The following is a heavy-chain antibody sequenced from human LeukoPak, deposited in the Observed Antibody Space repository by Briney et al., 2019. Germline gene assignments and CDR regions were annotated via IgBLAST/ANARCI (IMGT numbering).Heavy chain of an antibody. D-gene: IGHD6-19*01. CDR1: GFTFNNYN. CDR3: ARTGVTFSSGWYYVPYYFDY. V-gene: IGHV3-7*01. J-gene: IGHJ4*02. CDR2: IKQDGSEK. Sequence: TGGSLRLSCVASGFTFNNYNMNWVRQAPGKGLEWMANIKQDGSEKYYVDSVKGRFTISRDNAKNSLYLQMNSLRAEDTAVYYCARTGVTFSSGWYYVPYYFDYWGQGTLVTVSS.